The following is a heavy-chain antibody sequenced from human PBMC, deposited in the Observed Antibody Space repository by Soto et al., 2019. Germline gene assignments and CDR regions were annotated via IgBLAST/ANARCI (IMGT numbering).Heavy chain of an antibody. Sequence: AGGSLRLSCAAAGCTFSSYGRHWVRQAPGKGLVWVSRINSDGSSTSYANSVKGRFTISRDNSEKTLYLQMNSLRLEDTGVYYCAQDFNRDGELLRFDPWGQGTLVTVSS. CDR2: INSDGSST. J-gene: IGHJ5*02. V-gene: IGHV3-74*01. CDR1: GCTFSSYG. CDR3: AQDFNRDGELLRFDP. D-gene: IGHD1-7*01.